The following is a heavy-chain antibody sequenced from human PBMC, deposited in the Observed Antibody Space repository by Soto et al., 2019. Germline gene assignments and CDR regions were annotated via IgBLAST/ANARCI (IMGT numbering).Heavy chain of an antibody. CDR1: GLTFSEYG. D-gene: IGHD2-8*02. V-gene: IGHV3-30*18. J-gene: IGHJ4*02. Sequence: QVQLVESGGGVVQPGMSLRLSCAASGLTFSEYGLHWVRQAPGKGLEWVAVISYDGSNRYYEESVRGRFTISRDNSKNTLYLQMNSLRADDTAVYYCAKDWNRWSTFSWLEYWGQGTLVTVSP. CDR3: AKDWNRWSTFSWLEY. CDR2: ISYDGSNR.